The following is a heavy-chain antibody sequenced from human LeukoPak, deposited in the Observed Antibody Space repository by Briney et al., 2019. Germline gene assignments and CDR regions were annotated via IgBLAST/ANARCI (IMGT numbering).Heavy chain of an antibody. CDR2: ISGSGGSA. CDR1: GFTFSSYG. CDR3: AKRIQWTYGYAIDY. J-gene: IGHJ4*02. Sequence: PGGSLRLSCAASGFTFSSYGMSWVRQAPGKGLEWVSDISGSGGSAYYADSVKGRFTISRDNSKSTLYLQMNSLRADDTAVYYCAKRIQWTYGYAIDYWGQGTLVTVSS. V-gene: IGHV3-23*01. D-gene: IGHD5-18*01.